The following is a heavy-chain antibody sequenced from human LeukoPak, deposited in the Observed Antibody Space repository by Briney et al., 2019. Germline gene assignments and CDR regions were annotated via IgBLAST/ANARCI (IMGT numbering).Heavy chain of an antibody. D-gene: IGHD2-2*01. Sequence: ASVKVPCKASGGTFSSYAISWVRQAPGQGLEWMGGIIPIFGTANYAQKFQGRVTITADESTSTAYMELSSLRSEDTAVYYCARGIVVVPAARGEWFDPWGQGTLVTVSS. CDR1: GGTFSSYA. J-gene: IGHJ5*02. V-gene: IGHV1-69*13. CDR3: ARGIVVVPAARGEWFDP. CDR2: IIPIFGTA.